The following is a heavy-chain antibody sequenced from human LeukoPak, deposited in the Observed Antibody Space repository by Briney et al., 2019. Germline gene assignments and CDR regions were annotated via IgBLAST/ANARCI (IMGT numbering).Heavy chain of an antibody. Sequence: GGSLRLSCAASGFTFSSYAMSWVRQAPGKGLEWVSAISGSGGSTYYADSVKGRFTISRDNSKNTLYLQMNSLKTEDTAVYYCTTTSRITMVRGVITYRYYYYGMDVWGQGTTVTVSS. V-gene: IGHV3-23*01. CDR3: TTTSRITMVRGVITYRYYYYGMDV. D-gene: IGHD3-10*01. CDR2: ISGSGGST. J-gene: IGHJ6*02. CDR1: GFTFSSYA.